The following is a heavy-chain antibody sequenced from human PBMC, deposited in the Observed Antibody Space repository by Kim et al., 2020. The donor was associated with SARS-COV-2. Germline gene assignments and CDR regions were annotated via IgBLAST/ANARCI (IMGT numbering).Heavy chain of an antibody. D-gene: IGHD3-16*01. CDR3: ARDIGFGGWFDP. CDR1: GGSISSYY. CDR2: IYYSGST. Sequence: SETLSLTCTVSGGSISSYYWSWIRQPPGKGLEWIGYIYYSGSTNYNPSLKSRVTISVDTSKNQFSLKLSSVTAADTAVYYCARDIGFGGWFDPWGQGTLVTVSS. J-gene: IGHJ5*02. V-gene: IGHV4-59*01.